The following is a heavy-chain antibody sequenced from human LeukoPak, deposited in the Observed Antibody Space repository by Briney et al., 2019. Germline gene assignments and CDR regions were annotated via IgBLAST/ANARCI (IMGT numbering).Heavy chain of an antibody. D-gene: IGHD3-3*01. Sequence: ASVKVSCKASGYTFTGYYMHWVRQAPGQGLEWMGWINTNTGNPTYAQGFTGRFVFSLDASVSTAYLQISSLKAEDTAVYYCARARVGYYDFWSGYYRGPFDYWGQGTLVTVSS. J-gene: IGHJ4*02. CDR3: ARARVGYYDFWSGYYRGPFDY. CDR1: GYTFTGYY. V-gene: IGHV7-4-1*02. CDR2: INTNTGNP.